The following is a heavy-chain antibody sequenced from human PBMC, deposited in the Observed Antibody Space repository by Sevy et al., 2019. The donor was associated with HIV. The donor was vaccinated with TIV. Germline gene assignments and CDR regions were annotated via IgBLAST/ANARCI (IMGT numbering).Heavy chain of an antibody. CDR2: IYYSGST. J-gene: IGHJ4*02. D-gene: IGHD3-9*01. V-gene: IGHV4-39*01. Sequence: SETLSLTCTVSGGSISSSSYYWGWIRQPPGKGLEWIGSIYYSGSTYYHPSLKSRVTISVDTSKNQFSLKLSSVTAADTAVYYCARWGGYYDILTGLKGYFDYWGQGTLVTVSS. CDR3: ARWGGYYDILTGLKGYFDY. CDR1: GGSISSSSYY.